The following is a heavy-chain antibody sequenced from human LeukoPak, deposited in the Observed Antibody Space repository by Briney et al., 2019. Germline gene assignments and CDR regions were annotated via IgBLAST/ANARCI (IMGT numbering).Heavy chain of an antibody. D-gene: IGHD2/OR15-2a*01. CDR1: GGSISSGGYY. V-gene: IGHV4-30-2*01. J-gene: IGHJ4*02. CDR2: IYHSGST. Sequence: PSQTLSLTCTVSGGSISSGGYYWSWIRQPPGKGLEWIGYIYHSGSTYYNPSLKSRVTISVDRSKNQFSLKLSSVTAADTAVYYCASHLWPRERRYFDYWGQGTLVTVSS. CDR3: ASHLWPRERRYFDY.